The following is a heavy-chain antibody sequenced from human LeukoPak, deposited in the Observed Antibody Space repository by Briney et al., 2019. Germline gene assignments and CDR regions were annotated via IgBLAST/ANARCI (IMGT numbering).Heavy chain of an antibody. D-gene: IGHD3-10*01. CDR1: GFTFSSNY. J-gene: IGHJ6*02. Sequence: PGGSLRLSCAASGFTFSSNYMSWVRQAPGKGLEWVSVIYSGGSTYYSDSVKGRLNNSRDNSSNTLYLQLNSLRAEDTAVDYCARDTYYYGSGSYRAPNYYYCNGMDVRGQGTTGTVS. CDR3: ARDTYYYGSGSYRAPNYYYCNGMDV. CDR2: IYSGGST. V-gene: IGHV3-53*01.